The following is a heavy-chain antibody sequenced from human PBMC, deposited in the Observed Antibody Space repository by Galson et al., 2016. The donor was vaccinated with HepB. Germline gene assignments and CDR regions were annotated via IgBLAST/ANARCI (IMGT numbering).Heavy chain of an antibody. CDR2: MHNDGRMI. Sequence: WVRQAAGRGLVWVARMHNDGRMISHADSVKGRFSISRDTAKNTFYLQMNSLRVEDTAVYFCALRAGYYTSNDYWGQGALVTVSS. V-gene: IGHV3-74*01. CDR3: ALRAGYYTSNDY. D-gene: IGHD3-10*01. J-gene: IGHJ4*02.